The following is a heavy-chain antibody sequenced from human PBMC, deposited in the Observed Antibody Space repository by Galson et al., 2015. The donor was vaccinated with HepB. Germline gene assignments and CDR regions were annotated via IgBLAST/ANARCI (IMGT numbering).Heavy chain of an antibody. J-gene: IGHJ3*02. D-gene: IGHD5-18*01. CDR3: ARAWIQLWSDDAFDI. CDR2: MNAGNGNT. V-gene: IGHV1-3*01. Sequence: VKVSCKASRYHYTSYAMHWVRQAPGQRLEWMGWMNAGNGNTKYSQKFQGRVTITRDTSASTAYMDLSSLRSEDTAIYYCARAWIQLWSDDAFDIWGQGTMVTVSS. CDR1: RYHYTSYA.